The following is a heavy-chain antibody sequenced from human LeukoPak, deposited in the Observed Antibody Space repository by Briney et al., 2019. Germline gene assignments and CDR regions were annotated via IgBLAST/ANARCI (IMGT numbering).Heavy chain of an antibody. V-gene: IGHV2-5*02. Sequence: SGPTLVKPTQTLTLTCTFSGFSLSTSGVGVGWIRQPPGKALEWLALNYWDDDKRYSPSLKSRLTITKDTSKNQVVLTMTNMDPVDTATYYCARNTIFGVVIQYNWFDPWGQGTLVTVSS. CDR1: GFSLSTSGVG. CDR3: ARNTIFGVVIQYNWFDP. D-gene: IGHD3-3*01. CDR2: NYWDDDK. J-gene: IGHJ5*02.